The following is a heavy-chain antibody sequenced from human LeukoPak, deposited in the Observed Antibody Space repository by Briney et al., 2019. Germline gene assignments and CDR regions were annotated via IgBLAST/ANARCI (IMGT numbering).Heavy chain of an antibody. CDR2: IYSGGST. CDR3: ARDSVGGFIDY. D-gene: IGHD3-16*01. J-gene: IGHJ4*02. V-gene: IGHV3-66*02. CDR1: GFTFSSNY. Sequence: GGSLRLSCAASGFTFSSNYMSWVRQAPGKGLEWVSVIYSGGSTYYSDAVKGRFTISRDNSKNTLYLQMNSLRAEDTAVYYCARDSVGGFIDYWGQGTLVTVSS.